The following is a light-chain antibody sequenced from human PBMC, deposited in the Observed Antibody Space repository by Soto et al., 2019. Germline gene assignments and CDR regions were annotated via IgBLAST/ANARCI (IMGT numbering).Light chain of an antibody. CDR2: HAS. CDR3: QQYNNWPPWT. J-gene: IGKJ1*01. V-gene: IGKV3D-15*01. CDR1: QSVSTN. Sequence: EIVMTQSPATLSVSPGERVTLSCRASQSVSTNLAWYQQKPGQAPRLLIYHASTRAAGIPARFSGSGSGTEFTLTISSLQSEDFAVYHCQQYNNWPPWTFGQGTKVDIK.